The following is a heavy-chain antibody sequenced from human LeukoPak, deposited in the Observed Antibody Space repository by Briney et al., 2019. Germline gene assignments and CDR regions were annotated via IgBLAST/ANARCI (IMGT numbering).Heavy chain of an antibody. CDR1: GGSISGSSYY. CDR3: ARRGRYSAYEFFDY. J-gene: IGHJ4*02. Sequence: SETLSLTCTVSGGSISGSSYYWGWIRQPPGKGLEWIGSVHYSGSTYYNPSLKSRVTISVDTSKNQFSLKLSSVTAADTAVYYCARRGRYSAYEFFDYWSQGTLVTVSP. V-gene: IGHV4-39*01. D-gene: IGHD5-12*01. CDR2: VHYSGST.